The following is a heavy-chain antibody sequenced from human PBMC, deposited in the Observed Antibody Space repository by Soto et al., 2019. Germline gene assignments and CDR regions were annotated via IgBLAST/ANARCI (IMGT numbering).Heavy chain of an antibody. V-gene: IGHV2-5*02. J-gene: IGHJ5*02. CDR2: IYWDDDK. CDR3: AHSLFDWLFGMGWFDP. D-gene: IGHD3-9*01. CDR1: GFSLSTSGVG. Sequence: QITLKESGPTLVKPTQTLTLTCTFSGFSLSTSGVGVGWIRQPPGKALEWLALIYWDDDKRYSPSLKSRLTIPKDTSKNPVVLTMTNMDPVDTATYYCAHSLFDWLFGMGWFDPWGQGTLVTVSS.